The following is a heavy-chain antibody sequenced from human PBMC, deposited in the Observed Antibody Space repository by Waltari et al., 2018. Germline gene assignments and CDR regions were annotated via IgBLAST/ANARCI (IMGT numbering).Heavy chain of an antibody. J-gene: IGHJ3*01. CDR3: ARDNYVKALDV. CDR1: GFSFSNFG. D-gene: IGHD1-7*01. CDR2: SSSSSNTI. Sequence: EVQLVESGGGLVQPGGSLSLSCAASGFSFSNFGMNWVRQAPGNGLEGVSYSSSSSNTIYYADSVKCRFSMSRDNAKNSLFLQINSLRAEDTAVYYCARDNYVKALDVWGQGTVVTVSS. V-gene: IGHV3-48*01.